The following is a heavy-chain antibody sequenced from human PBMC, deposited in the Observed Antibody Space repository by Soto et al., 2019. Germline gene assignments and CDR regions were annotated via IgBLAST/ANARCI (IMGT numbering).Heavy chain of an antibody. CDR3: TRSTFGSGNFDY. CDR1: GFIVSNNH. D-gene: IGHD3-10*01. Sequence: GGSLRLSCAASGFIVSNNHMTWVRQASGKGLEWVSLIYSGGITHYADSVKGRFTISRDNSKNTVYLQMSSLRAEDTAVYYCTRSTFGSGNFDYWGQGTLATVSS. V-gene: IGHV3-53*01. J-gene: IGHJ4*02. CDR2: IYSGGIT.